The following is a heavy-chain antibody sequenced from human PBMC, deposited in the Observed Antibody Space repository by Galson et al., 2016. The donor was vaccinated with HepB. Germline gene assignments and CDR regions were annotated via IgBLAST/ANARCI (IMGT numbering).Heavy chain of an antibody. J-gene: IGHJ5*02. CDR1: GGSISSYY. V-gene: IGHV4-59*08. D-gene: IGHD3-10*01. Sequence: ETLSLTCTASGGSISSYYWSWIRQPPGKGLEWIGYIYYSGSTNYNPSLKSRVTISVDTSKNQFSLKLSSVTAADTAVYYCASATMVRGVMTWGQGTLVTVSS. CDR2: IYYSGST. CDR3: ASATMVRGVMT.